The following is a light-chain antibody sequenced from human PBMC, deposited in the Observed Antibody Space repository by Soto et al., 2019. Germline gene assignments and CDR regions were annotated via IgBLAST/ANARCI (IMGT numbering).Light chain of an antibody. CDR2: GAS. Sequence: EFVTTQSPDTLSVSPAKTATLSCRASQSVSSNLAWYQQKLGQAPRLLIYGASTRATGISARFSGSGSGTEFTLTITSLQSEDFAIYYCQQYNSWPRTFGQGAKVDFK. CDR1: QSVSSN. V-gene: IGKV3-15*01. J-gene: IGKJ1*01. CDR3: QQYNSWPRT.